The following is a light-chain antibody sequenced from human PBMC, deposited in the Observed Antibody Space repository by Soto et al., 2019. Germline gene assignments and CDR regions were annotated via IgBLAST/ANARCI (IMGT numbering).Light chain of an antibody. Sequence: QTVVTQEPSFSVSPGRTVTLTCGLSSGSVSTSYYPSWYQQTPGQAPXXXXXXXNTRSSGXXXXXXXXXXXXXXXLXITXAQADDESDYYCVLYMGSGMVFGGGTKLTVL. CDR3: VLYMGSGMV. J-gene: IGLJ2*01. CDR2: XXN. CDR1: SGSVSTSYY. V-gene: IGLV8-61*01.